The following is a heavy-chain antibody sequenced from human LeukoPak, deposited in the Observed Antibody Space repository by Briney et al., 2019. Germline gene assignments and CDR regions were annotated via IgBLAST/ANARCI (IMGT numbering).Heavy chain of an antibody. D-gene: IGHD2-2*01. J-gene: IGHJ4*02. Sequence: SETLSLTCTVSGVSVSNSNFYWGWLRRPPGTGREFIGSMHYSGSTYYNPSLKSRVAVFVDTSKNQFSLNLRFVTDADTAVYYCARGVYCSSASCYWDWGQGTLVTVSS. CDR3: ARGVYCSSASCYWD. CDR2: MHYSGST. V-gene: IGHV4-39*02. CDR1: GVSVSNSNFY.